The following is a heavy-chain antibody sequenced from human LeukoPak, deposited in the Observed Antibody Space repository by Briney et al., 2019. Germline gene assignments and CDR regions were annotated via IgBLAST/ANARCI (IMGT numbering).Heavy chain of an antibody. V-gene: IGHV3-23*01. CDR3: AKDRIEEDIVVVPAAIY. CDR2: ISGSGGST. D-gene: IGHD2-2*01. J-gene: IGHJ4*02. Sequence: GGSLRLSCAASGFTFSSYAMGWVRQAPGKGLEWVSAISGSGGSTYYADSVKGRFTISRDNSKNTLYLQMNSLRAEDTAVCYCAKDRIEEDIVVVPAAIYWGQGTLVTVSS. CDR1: GFTFSSYA.